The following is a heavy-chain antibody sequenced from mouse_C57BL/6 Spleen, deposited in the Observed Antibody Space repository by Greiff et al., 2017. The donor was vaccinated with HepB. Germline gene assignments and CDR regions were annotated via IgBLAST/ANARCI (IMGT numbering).Heavy chain of an antibody. Sequence: QVQLQQSGAELVRPGASVTLSCKASGYTFTDYEMHWVKQTPVHGLEWIGAIDPETGGTAYNQKFKGKAILTADKSSSTAYMELRSLTSEDSAVYYCTRDGYDPDYWGQGTTLTVSS. CDR3: TRDGYDPDY. V-gene: IGHV1-15*01. CDR1: GYTFTDYE. CDR2: IDPETGGT. D-gene: IGHD2-2*01. J-gene: IGHJ2*01.